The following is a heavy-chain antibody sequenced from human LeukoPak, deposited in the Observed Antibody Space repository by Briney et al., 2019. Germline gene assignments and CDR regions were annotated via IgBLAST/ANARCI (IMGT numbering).Heavy chain of an antibody. Sequence: SETLSLTCTVSGDSMTSGARWSWVRQSPGKGLEWIGEIFHSGSTNYNPSLRGRVTLSLDNSKNHFSLDLSSVTAADTAVYYCARRGYSGHEAYFASWGQGTLVTVSS. D-gene: IGHD5-12*01. J-gene: IGHJ4*02. CDR2: IFHSGST. CDR3: ARRGYSGHEAYFAS. CDR1: GDSMTSGAR. V-gene: IGHV4-4*02.